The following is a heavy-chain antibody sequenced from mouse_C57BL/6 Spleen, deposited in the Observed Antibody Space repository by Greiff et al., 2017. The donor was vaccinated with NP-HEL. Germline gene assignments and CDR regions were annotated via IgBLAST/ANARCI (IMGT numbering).Heavy chain of an antibody. V-gene: IGHV1-55*01. J-gene: IGHJ2*01. CDR2: IYPGSGST. Sequence: QVQLQQPGAELVKPGASVKMSCKASGYTFTSYWITWVKQRPGQGLEWIGDIYPGSGSTTYTEKFTSTATLTVDTSSSTAYMQRSSLTSEDAAVYYCARETVVGCYFDYWGQGTTLTVSS. CDR1: GYTFTSYW. D-gene: IGHD1-1*01. CDR3: ARETVVGCYFDY.